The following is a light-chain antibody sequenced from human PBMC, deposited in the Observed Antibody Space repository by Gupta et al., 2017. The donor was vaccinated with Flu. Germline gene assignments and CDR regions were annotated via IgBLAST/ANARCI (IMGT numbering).Light chain of an antibody. Sequence: EIVLTQSPATLSLSPGERATLSCSASQSVSSYLSWYQQKPGQAPRLLIYDASNRATGIPARLSGSGSGTNFTLTISSLEPEDFAVYYCQQRSNWPPESSFGQGTKLEIK. V-gene: IGKV3-11*01. CDR1: QSVSSY. J-gene: IGKJ2*03. CDR3: QQRSNWPPESS. CDR2: DAS.